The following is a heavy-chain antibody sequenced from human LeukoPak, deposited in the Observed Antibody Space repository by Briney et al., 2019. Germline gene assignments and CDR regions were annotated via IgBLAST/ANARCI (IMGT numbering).Heavy chain of an antibody. CDR3: VRRGYGDYAPFDY. J-gene: IGHJ4*02. D-gene: IGHD4-17*01. CDR1: GFTVSTNY. CDR2: IYSGGST. Sequence: GGSLRLSCAVSGFTVSTNYMTWVRQAPGKGLEWVSFIYSGGSTDYADSVKGRFSLSRDNSKNTLYLQMNSLRAEDTAVYYCVRRGYGDYAPFDYWGQGTLVTVSS. V-gene: IGHV3-66*04.